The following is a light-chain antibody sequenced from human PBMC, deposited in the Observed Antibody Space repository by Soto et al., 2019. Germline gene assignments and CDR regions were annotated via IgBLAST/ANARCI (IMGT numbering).Light chain of an antibody. J-gene: IGKJ1*01. CDR2: DAS. Sequence: DLQMTQSPSTLSASVGARVTITCRASQSISSWLAWYQQKPGKAPKLLIYDASSLESGVPSRFSGSVSGTEFTLTIRHLHLEDFANYYGQQYNTDSPWTFGQGTKVEI. CDR3: QQYNTDSPWT. V-gene: IGKV1-5*01. CDR1: QSISSW.